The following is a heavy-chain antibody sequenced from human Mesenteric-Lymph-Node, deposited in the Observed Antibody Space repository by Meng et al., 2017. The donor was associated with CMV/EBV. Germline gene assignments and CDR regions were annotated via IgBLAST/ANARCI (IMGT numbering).Heavy chain of an antibody. J-gene: IGHJ6*02. V-gene: IGHV3-23*01. CDR1: GFTFSSDA. CDR3: ARGMGSGSSYGYYGMDV. Sequence: GESLKISCAASGFTFSSDAMSWVRQAPGKGLEWVSTITSGDSTYYADSVKGRFTISRDNSKNTVYLQMHSLRAEDTAVYYCARGMGSGSSYGYYGMDVWGQGTTVTVSS. D-gene: IGHD5-18*01. CDR2: ITSGDST.